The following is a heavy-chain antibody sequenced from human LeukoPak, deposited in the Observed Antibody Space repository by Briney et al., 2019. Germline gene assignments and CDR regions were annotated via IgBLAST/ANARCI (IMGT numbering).Heavy chain of an antibody. CDR2: IYHSGYT. D-gene: IGHD3-10*01. Sequence: SETLSLTCTVSGGSINSSSYYWGWICQPPGKALEWIGSIYHSGYTYYNPSLKSRVTISVDTSENQFSLKLSSVTAADTAVYYCARSSMFRGVTVDYWGQGTLVTVSS. J-gene: IGHJ4*02. CDR1: GGSINSSSYY. CDR3: ARSSMFRGVTVDY. V-gene: IGHV4-39*01.